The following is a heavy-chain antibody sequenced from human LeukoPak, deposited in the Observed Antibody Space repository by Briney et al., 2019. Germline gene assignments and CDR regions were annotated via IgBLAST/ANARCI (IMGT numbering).Heavy chain of an antibody. J-gene: IGHJ5*02. CDR2: IYYTGST. Sequence: PSETLSLTCTVSSGFISSYYWSWIRQPPGKGLEWIGYIYYTGSTNYNPSLKSRVTISVDTSKNQFSLNLSSVTAADTAVYYCARHGPYLGRLGWFDPWGQGTLVTVSS. V-gene: IGHV4-59*08. D-gene: IGHD1-26*01. CDR1: SGFISSYY. CDR3: ARHGPYLGRLGWFDP.